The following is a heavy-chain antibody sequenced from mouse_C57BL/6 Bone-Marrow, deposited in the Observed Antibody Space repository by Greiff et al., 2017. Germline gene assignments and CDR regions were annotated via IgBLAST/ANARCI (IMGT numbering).Heavy chain of an antibody. V-gene: IGHV1-64*01. CDR3: ASSVRAY. Sequence: QVPLQQPGAELVKPGASVTLSCKASGYTFTSYWMHWVKQRPGQGLEWIGMIHPNSGSTNYNAKFKSKATLTVDKSSSTAYVQLSSLTSGDSAVYDCASSVRAYWGQGTLVTVSA. J-gene: IGHJ3*01. CDR2: IHPNSGST. CDR1: GYTFTSYW. D-gene: IGHD6-1*01.